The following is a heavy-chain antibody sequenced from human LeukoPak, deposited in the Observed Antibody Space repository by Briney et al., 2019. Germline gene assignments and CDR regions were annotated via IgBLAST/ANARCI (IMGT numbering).Heavy chain of an antibody. CDR1: GGSISNYY. CDR2: IYYSGST. CDR3: ARNTGHRLVGTTNYFDY. Sequence: SETLSLTCTVSGGSISNYYWSWIRQPPGKGLEWIGYIYYSGSTNYNPSLKSRVTISVDTSKSQFSLKLSSVTAADTAVYYCARNTGHRLVGTTNYFDYWGQGTLVTVSS. V-gene: IGHV4-59*01. J-gene: IGHJ4*02. D-gene: IGHD1-26*01.